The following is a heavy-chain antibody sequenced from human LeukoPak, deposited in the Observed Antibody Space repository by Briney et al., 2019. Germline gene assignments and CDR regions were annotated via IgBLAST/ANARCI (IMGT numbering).Heavy chain of an antibody. CDR2: IGQDGTDK. V-gene: IGHV3-7*03. Sequence: GGSLRLSCAVSGFTFTNYWMTWVRQAPGKGLEWVANIGQDGTDKYYVDSVVGRFTISRDNAQNLLYLHMNSLRAEDTAVYYCRPSTHCSSTSCSPIDYWGQGTLVTVSS. CDR3: RPSTHCSSTSCSPIDY. CDR1: GFTFTNYW. D-gene: IGHD2-2*01. J-gene: IGHJ4*02.